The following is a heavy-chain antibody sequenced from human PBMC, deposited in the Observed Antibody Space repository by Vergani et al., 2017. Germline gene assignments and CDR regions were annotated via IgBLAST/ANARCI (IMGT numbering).Heavy chain of an antibody. CDR2: ISAYKGNT. CDR3: ARSDNIVGATAFPFDY. V-gene: IGHV1-18*01. Sequence: QVQLVQSGAEVKKPGASVKVSCKASGYTFTSYGISWVRQAPGQGLEWMGWISAYKGNTNYAQKLQGRVTMTTDTSTSTAYMELRSLRSDDTAVYYCARSDNIVGATAFPFDYWGQGTLVTVSS. J-gene: IGHJ4*02. CDR1: GYTFTSYG. D-gene: IGHD1-26*01.